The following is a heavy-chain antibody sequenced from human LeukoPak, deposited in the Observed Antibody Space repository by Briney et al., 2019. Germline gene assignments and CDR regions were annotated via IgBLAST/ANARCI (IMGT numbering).Heavy chain of an antibody. D-gene: IGHD3-3*01. V-gene: IGHV3-9*01. CDR3: AKDTGSPADAITMEDNAFDI. CDR2: ISWSSGII. J-gene: IGHJ3*02. CDR1: GFIFDDHG. Sequence: GGSLRLSRAASGFIFDDHGMHWVRQGPGKGLEWVSGISWSSGIIGYADSVKGRFTISRDNAKNSLYLQMESLRAEDTAAYYCAKDTGSPADAITMEDNAFDIWGQGTMVTVSS.